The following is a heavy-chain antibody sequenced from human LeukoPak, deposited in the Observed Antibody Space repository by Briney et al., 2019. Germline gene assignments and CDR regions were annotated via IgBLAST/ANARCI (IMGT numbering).Heavy chain of an antibody. CDR1: GFTFSSYS. V-gene: IGHV3-30*03. CDR2: ISYDGSNK. J-gene: IGHJ4*02. CDR3: ARDRY. Sequence: PGGSLRLSCAASGFTFSSYSMNWVRQAPGKGLEWVAVISYDGSNKYYADSVKGRFTISRDNSKNTLYLQMNSLRAEDTAVYYCARDRYWGQGTLVTVSS.